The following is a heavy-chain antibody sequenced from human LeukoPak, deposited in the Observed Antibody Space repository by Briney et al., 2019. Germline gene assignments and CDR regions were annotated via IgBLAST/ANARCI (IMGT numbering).Heavy chain of an antibody. D-gene: IGHD3-3*01. CDR2: INWNGGST. CDR1: GFTFDDYG. V-gene: IGHV3-20*01. CDR3: AREEGVAIFGVVYNWFDP. Sequence: PGGSLRLSCAASGFTFDDYGMSWVRQAPGKGLEWVSGINWNGGSTGYADSVKGRFTISRDYDKNSLYLQMNSLRAEDTALYHCAREEGVAIFGVVYNWFDPWGQGTLVTVSS. J-gene: IGHJ5*02.